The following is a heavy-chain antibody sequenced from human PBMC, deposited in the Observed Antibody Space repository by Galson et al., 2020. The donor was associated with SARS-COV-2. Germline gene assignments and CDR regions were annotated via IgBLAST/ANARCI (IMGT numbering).Heavy chain of an antibody. Sequence: GGSLRLSCAASGFTFNNYGMHWVRQAPGKGLEWVAVISTDGSNKYYADSVKGRFPISRDNSKNTLYLQMNSLRAEDTAVYYCARGGIRQGMDVWGQGTTVTVSS. D-gene: IGHD3-3*02. CDR1: GFTFNNYG. CDR3: ARGGIRQGMDV. V-gene: IGHV3-30*03. J-gene: IGHJ6*02. CDR2: ISTDGSNK.